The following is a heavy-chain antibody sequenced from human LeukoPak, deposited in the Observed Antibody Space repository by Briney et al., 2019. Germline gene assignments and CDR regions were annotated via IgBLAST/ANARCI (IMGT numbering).Heavy chain of an antibody. V-gene: IGHV4-34*01. CDR3: ARARIAGNFDY. Sequence: SETLSLTCAVYGGSFSGYYWGWIRQPPGKGLEWIGEINHSGSTNYNPSLKSRVTISVDTSKNQFSLKLSSVTAADTAVYYCARARIAGNFDYWGQGTLVTVSS. D-gene: IGHD6-13*01. CDR2: INHSGST. J-gene: IGHJ4*02. CDR1: GGSFSGYY.